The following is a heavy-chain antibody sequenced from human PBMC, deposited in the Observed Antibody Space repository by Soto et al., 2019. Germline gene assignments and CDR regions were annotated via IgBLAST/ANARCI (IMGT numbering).Heavy chain of an antibody. D-gene: IGHD3-3*01. CDR2: IYWDDDK. CDR1: GFSLSTSGVG. J-gene: IGHJ4*02. Sequence: QITLKESGPPLVKPTQTLTLTCSFSGFSLSTSGVGVGWIRQPPGKALEWLALIYWDDDKRYSPSLKSRLTITKDTSKNQVVLTMTNMDPVDTATYYCARSKDDFWSGYRLDYWGQGTLVTVSS. CDR3: ARSKDDFWSGYRLDY. V-gene: IGHV2-5*02.